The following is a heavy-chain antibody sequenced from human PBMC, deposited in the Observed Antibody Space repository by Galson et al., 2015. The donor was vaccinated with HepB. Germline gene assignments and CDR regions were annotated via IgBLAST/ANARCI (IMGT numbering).Heavy chain of an antibody. D-gene: IGHD6-19*01. CDR3: ARDFGGWTYFDY. V-gene: IGHV3-21*01. Sequence: SLRLSCAASGFTFSGYSMNWVRQAPGKGLEWVSSISITTSYIYYADSVRGRFTISRDNTKNSLFLQMNSLRAEDTAVYFCARDFGGWTYFDYWGQGTLVTVSS. CDR2: ISITTSYI. CDR1: GFTFSGYS. J-gene: IGHJ4*02.